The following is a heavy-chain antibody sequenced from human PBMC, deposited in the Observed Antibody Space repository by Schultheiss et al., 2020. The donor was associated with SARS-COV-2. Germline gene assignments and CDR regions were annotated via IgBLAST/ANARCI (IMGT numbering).Heavy chain of an antibody. CDR2: IYSGGST. CDR3: ARQQQLGLRAYYYYYGMDV. V-gene: IGHV3-66*04. D-gene: IGHD6-13*01. Sequence: GGSLRLSCAASGFTFSSYSMSWVRQAPGKGLEWVSVIYSGGSTYYADSVKGRFTISRDNSKNTLYLQMNSLRAEDTAVYYCARQQQLGLRAYYYYYGMDVWGQGTTVTVSS. J-gene: IGHJ6*02. CDR1: GFTFSSYS.